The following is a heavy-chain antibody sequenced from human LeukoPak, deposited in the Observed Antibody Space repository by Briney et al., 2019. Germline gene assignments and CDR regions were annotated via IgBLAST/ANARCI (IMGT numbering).Heavy chain of an antibody. J-gene: IGHJ6*02. Sequence: SQTLSLTCTVSGVSISSGDYYWSWIRQPPGKGLEWIGYIYYSGSTYYNPSLKSRVTISVDTSKNQFSLKLSSVTAADTAVYYCARANPPRYYYGMDVWGQGTTVTVSS. CDR1: GVSISSGDYY. CDR3: ARANPPRYYYGMDV. D-gene: IGHD1-14*01. CDR2: IYYSGST. V-gene: IGHV4-30-4*01.